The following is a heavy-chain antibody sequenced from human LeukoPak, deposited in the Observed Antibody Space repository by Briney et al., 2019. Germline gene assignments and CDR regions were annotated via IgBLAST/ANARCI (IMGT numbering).Heavy chain of an antibody. Sequence: ASVKVSCKASGYTFNRYGLSWVRQAPGQGLEWMGWISGYSGNKQYVRKFQGRVTMTTDTSTNTVYMELRSLRSDDTAVYYCARGGYYDSSGYYFPEGFQHWGQGTLVTVSS. CDR3: ARGGYYDSSGYYFPEGFQH. CDR2: ISGYSGNK. CDR1: GYTFNRYG. J-gene: IGHJ1*01. V-gene: IGHV1-18*01. D-gene: IGHD3-22*01.